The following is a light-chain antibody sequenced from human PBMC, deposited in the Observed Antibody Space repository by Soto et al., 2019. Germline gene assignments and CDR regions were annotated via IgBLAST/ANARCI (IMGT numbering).Light chain of an antibody. CDR3: QQYNSYSPT. Sequence: QLTQSPAFLSASVGDRVTITCLASQNIYTWLAWYQQKPGIAPKLLIHKASTLESGVPSRFSGSGSGTDFTLTISSLHPDDFATYYCQQYNSYSPTFGQGTKVDI. CDR2: KAS. CDR1: QNIYTW. J-gene: IGKJ1*01. V-gene: IGKV1-5*03.